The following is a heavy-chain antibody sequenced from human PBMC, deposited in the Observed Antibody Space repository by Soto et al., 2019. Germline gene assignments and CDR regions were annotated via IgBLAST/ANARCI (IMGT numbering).Heavy chain of an antibody. D-gene: IGHD2-2*01. V-gene: IGHV1-18*01. Sequence: QVQLVQSGAEVKEPGASVKVSCKASGYTFTSYGLSWVRQAPGQGLEWLGWINAYNDKTNFAHHYQGGGTITTDTATSTAYMELRSLTSDDTAVYYCASNPLVVVPGATSSWYFDLWGRGTLVTVSS. CDR3: ASNPLVVVPGATSSWYFDL. J-gene: IGHJ2*01. CDR1: GYTFTSYG. CDR2: INAYNDKT.